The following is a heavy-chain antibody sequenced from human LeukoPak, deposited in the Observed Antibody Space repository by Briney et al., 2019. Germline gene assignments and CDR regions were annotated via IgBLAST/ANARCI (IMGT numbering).Heavy chain of an antibody. CDR1: GGSFSGYY. Sequence: PSETLSLTCAVYGGSFSGYYWNWIRQPPGQGLEWVGEINTTATTNYNPSLNKRVNISVDTSKNQFSLTLSSVTAAETGVYYCARAASSGSYGKLTFDYSGRGTLVTVSS. CDR2: INTTATT. J-gene: IGHJ4*02. V-gene: IGHV4-34*01. D-gene: IGHD3-10*01. CDR3: ARAASSGSYGKLTFDY.